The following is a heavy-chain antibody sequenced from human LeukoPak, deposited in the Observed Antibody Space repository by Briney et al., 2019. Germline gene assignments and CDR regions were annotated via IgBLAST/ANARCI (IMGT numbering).Heavy chain of an antibody. J-gene: IGHJ4*02. CDR3: ARVRALSYYDSSGDLYYFQY. V-gene: IGHV3-30*03. D-gene: IGHD3-22*01. CDR2: ISYDGSNK. Sequence: GGSLRLSCAASGFTFSSYGMHWVRQAPGKGPEWVAVISYDGSNKYYADSVKGRFTISRENSKNTLYLQMNSLRAEDTAVYYCARVRALSYYDSSGDLYYFQYWGQGTLVTVSS. CDR1: GFTFSSYG.